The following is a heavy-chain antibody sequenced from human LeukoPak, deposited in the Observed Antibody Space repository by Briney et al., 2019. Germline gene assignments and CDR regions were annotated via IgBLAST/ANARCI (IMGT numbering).Heavy chain of an antibody. CDR3: ARDSRMMMTFGAVGAGYYHYHGMNV. D-gene: IGHD3-16*01. CDR1: GGSISTYY. J-gene: IGHJ6*02. V-gene: IGHV4-4*08. Sequence: SETLSLTCTVSGGSISTYYWSWIRQPPGKGLEWIGYILLNGTSDYNASLKSRVTISLDTSKKQFSLKLNSVTVADTAVYYCARDSRMMMTFGAVGAGYYHYHGMNVWGQGTTVTVSS. CDR2: ILLNGTS.